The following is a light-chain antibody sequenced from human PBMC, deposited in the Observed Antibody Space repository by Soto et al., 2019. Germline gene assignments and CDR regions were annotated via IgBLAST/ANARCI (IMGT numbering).Light chain of an antibody. J-gene: IGKJ1*01. CDR2: GAS. Sequence: EIVLTQSPGTLSLSPGERATLSCRASQSVSSSYLAWYQQKPGQAPRLLIYGASSRDTGIPDRVSGSGSGTDFTFTISRLEPEDFAVYYCQQYGSSPLTFGQGTKVEIK. V-gene: IGKV3-20*01. CDR3: QQYGSSPLT. CDR1: QSVSSSY.